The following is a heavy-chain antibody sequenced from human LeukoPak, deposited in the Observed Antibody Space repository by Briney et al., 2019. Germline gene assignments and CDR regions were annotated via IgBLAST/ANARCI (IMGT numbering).Heavy chain of an antibody. CDR3: ARDGNYYGSGSYYYYYGMDV. CDR2: IKQDGSEK. D-gene: IGHD3-10*01. Sequence: GGSLRLSCAASGFTFSSYSMNWVRQAPGKGLEWVANIKQDGSEKYYVDSVKGRFTISRDNAKNSLYLQMNSLRAEDTAVYYCARDGNYYGSGSYYYYYGMDVWGQGTTVTVSS. CDR1: GFTFSSYS. J-gene: IGHJ6*02. V-gene: IGHV3-7*01.